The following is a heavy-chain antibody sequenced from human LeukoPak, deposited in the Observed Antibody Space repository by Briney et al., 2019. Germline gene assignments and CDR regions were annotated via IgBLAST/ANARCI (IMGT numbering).Heavy chain of an antibody. J-gene: IGHJ3*02. CDR1: GYTFTGYY. D-gene: IGHD2-2*01. V-gene: IGHV1-2*02. CDR3: AREVVPAAMRRSDAFDI. Sequence: ASVKVPCKASGYTFTGYYMHWVRQAPGQGLEWMGWINPNSGGTNYAQKFQGRVTMTRDTSISTAYMELSRLRSDDTAVYYCAREVVPAAMRRSDAFDIWGQGTMVTVSS. CDR2: INPNSGGT.